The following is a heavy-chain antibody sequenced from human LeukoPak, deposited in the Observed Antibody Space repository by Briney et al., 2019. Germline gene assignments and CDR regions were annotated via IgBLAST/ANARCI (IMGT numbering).Heavy chain of an antibody. J-gene: IGHJ4*02. CDR1: GGSVSSSSYY. V-gene: IGHV4-39*01. Sequence: SETLSLTCTVSGGSVSSSSYYWGWIRQPPGKGLEWIGSIYYSGSTEYNPSLKSRVTISVDTSRNQFSLKLRSVTAADTAVHYCARHQSYGSGSYYAPFDYWGQGTLVTVSS. CDR2: IYYSGST. D-gene: IGHD3-10*01. CDR3: ARHQSYGSGSYYAPFDY.